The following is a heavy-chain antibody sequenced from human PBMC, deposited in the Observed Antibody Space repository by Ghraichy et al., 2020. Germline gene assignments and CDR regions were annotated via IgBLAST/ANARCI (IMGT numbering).Heavy chain of an antibody. V-gene: IGHV4-59*01. CDR3: ARNDSVSSSYFDY. CDR1: GGSISGYF. J-gene: IGHJ4*02. D-gene: IGHD3-16*01. Sequence: SETLSLTCTVSGGSISGYFWSWIRQPPGKGLEWIGYIHYSGRTSYNPSLKSRVTLSVDTSQNQFSLKVSSVTAADPAVYYCARNDSVSSSYFDYWGQGTLVTVSS. CDR2: IHYSGRT.